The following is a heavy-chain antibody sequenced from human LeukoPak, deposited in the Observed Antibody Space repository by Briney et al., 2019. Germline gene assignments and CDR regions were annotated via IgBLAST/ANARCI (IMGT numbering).Heavy chain of an antibody. V-gene: IGHV5-51*01. J-gene: IGHJ6*02. CDR3: ARHLNYGDYYYYYGMDV. D-gene: IGHD4-17*01. CDR1: GYSFTSYW. CDR2: IYPGDSDT. Sequence: GESLKISCQGSGYSFTSYWIGWVRQMPGKGLEWMGIIYPGDSDTRYSPSFQGQVTISADKSISTAYLQWSSLKASDTAMYYCARHLNYGDYYYYYGMDVWGQGTTVTVSS.